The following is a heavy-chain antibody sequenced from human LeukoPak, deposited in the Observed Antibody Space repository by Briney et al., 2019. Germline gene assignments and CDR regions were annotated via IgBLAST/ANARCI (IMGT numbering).Heavy chain of an antibody. J-gene: IGHJ4*02. Sequence: PSETLSLTCTVSGGSISSYYWSWIRQPPGKGLEWIGRIYNSGCTNYNPSLKSRVTMSVQTSKNQFSLKLSSVTAADTAVYYCARDRIAVAGDYFDYWGQGTLVTVSS. CDR2: IYNSGCT. CDR1: GGSISSYY. D-gene: IGHD6-19*01. V-gene: IGHV4-4*07. CDR3: ARDRIAVAGDYFDY.